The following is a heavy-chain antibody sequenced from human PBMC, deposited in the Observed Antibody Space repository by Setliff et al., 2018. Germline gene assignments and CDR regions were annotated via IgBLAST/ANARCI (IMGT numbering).Heavy chain of an antibody. Sequence: LRLSCAASGFTFSSYAMHWVRQAPGKGLEWVAVISYDGSNKYYADSVKGRFTISRDNSKNTLYLQMNSLRAEDTAVYYCARELTGEVDYYYYGMDVWGQGTTVTVSS. V-gene: IGHV3-30-3*01. CDR3: ARELTGEVDYYYYGMDV. D-gene: IGHD1-26*01. CDR1: GFTFSSYA. CDR2: ISYDGSNK. J-gene: IGHJ6*02.